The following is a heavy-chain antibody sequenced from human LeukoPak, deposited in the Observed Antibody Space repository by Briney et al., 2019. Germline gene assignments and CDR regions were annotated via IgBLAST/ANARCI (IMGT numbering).Heavy chain of an antibody. CDR3: ASGVFTVWGSYRRDY. J-gene: IGHJ4*02. D-gene: IGHD3-16*02. CDR1: GFTVSSNY. Sequence: PGGSLRLSCAASGFTVSSNYMSWVRQAPGKGLEWVSVIYSGGSTYYADSVKGRFTISRDNSKNTLYLQMNSLRAKDTAVYYCASGVFTVWGSYRRDYWGQGTLVTVSS. V-gene: IGHV3-53*01. CDR2: IYSGGST.